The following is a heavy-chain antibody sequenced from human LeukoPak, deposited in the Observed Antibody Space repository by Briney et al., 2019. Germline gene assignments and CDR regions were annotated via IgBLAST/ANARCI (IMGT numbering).Heavy chain of an antibody. J-gene: IGHJ3*02. CDR1: GFTVSSNY. CDR3: AREGRGLGYAEAFDI. Sequence: PGGSLRLSCAASGFTVSSNYMSWVRQAPGKGLEWVSVIYSGGSTYYADSVKGRFTNSRDNSKNTLYLQMNSLRAEDTAVYYCAREGRGLGYAEAFDIWGQGTMVTVSS. V-gene: IGHV3-53*01. D-gene: IGHD5-12*01. CDR2: IYSGGST.